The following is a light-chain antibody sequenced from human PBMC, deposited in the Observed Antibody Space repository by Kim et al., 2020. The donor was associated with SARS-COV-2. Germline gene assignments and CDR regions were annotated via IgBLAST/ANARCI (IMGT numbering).Light chain of an antibody. J-gene: IGLJ1*01. Sequence: AVTIPCSGTNSDVSGYNDVYWYQQHPGKAPKLMIYDVNKRPSGVPDRFSSSKSGNRASLTISGLQAEDEADYYCCSYAGTYTYVFGTGTKVTVL. V-gene: IGLV2-11*01. CDR2: DVN. CDR3: CSYAGTYTYV. CDR1: NSDVSGYND.